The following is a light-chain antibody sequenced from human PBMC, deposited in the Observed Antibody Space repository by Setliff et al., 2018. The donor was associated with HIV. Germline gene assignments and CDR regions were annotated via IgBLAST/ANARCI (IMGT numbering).Light chain of an antibody. CDR3: QVWDSSSDHVV. CDR2: YNS. CDR1: NIGRKS. Sequence: SYELTQPPSVSVAPGKTARITCGGNNIGRKSVHWYQQKPGQAPVLVIYYNSDRPSGIPERFSGSNSGNTATLTISRVEAGDEADHYCQVWDSSSDHVVFGGGTKVTVL. V-gene: IGLV3-21*04. J-gene: IGLJ2*01.